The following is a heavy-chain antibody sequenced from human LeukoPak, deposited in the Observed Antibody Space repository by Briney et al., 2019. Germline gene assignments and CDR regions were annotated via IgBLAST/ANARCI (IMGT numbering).Heavy chain of an antibody. V-gene: IGHV3-7*01. CDR2: IKQDGSEK. CDR3: ARDWVVDNTYYFDY. CDR1: GFTLSSYW. J-gene: IGHJ4*02. D-gene: IGHD2-2*01. Sequence: GGSLRLSCAASGFTLSSYWMSWVRQAPGNGLVWVANIKQDGSEKYYVDSVKGRFTISRDNAKNSLYLQMNSLRAEDTAVYYCARDWVVDNTYYFDYWGQGTLVTVSS.